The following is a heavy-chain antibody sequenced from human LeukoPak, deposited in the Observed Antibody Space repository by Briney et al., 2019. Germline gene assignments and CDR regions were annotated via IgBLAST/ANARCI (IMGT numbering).Heavy chain of an antibody. J-gene: IGHJ3*02. D-gene: IGHD3-16*01. V-gene: IGHV3-33*01. Sequence: GGSLRLSCAASGFTFSSYGMHWVRQAPGKGLEWVAVILNDGSQEKYADSVKGRFTISRDNSKNTLFLPMNSLRAEDTAVYYCARDDALGDNALDIWGQGTMVTVS. CDR2: ILNDGSQE. CDR3: ARDDALGDNALDI. CDR1: GFTFSSYG.